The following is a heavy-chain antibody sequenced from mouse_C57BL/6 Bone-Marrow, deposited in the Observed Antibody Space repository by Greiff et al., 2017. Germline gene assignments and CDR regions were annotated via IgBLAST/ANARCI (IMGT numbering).Heavy chain of an antibody. CDR1: GYTFTDYY. CDR3: ARPGYYGSSHWYFDV. D-gene: IGHD1-1*01. V-gene: IGHV1-26*01. CDR2: INPNNGGT. J-gene: IGHJ1*03. Sequence: EVQLQQSGPELVKPGASVKISCKASGYTFTDYYMNWVKQSHGKSLEWIGDINPNNGGTSYNQKFKGKATLTVDKSSSTAYMELRSLTSEDSAVYYCARPGYYGSSHWYFDVWGTGTTVTVSS.